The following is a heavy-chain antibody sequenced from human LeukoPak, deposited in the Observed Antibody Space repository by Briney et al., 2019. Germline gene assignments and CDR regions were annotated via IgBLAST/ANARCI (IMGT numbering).Heavy chain of an antibody. Sequence: GGSLRLSCAASGFTFSSYAMSWVRQAPGKGLEWVSAISGSGGSTYYVDSVKGRFTISRDNSKNTLYLQMNSLRAEDTAVYYCAKDLGYGDYFDYWGQGTLVTVSS. V-gene: IGHV3-23*01. CDR1: GFTFSSYA. D-gene: IGHD4-17*01. CDR3: AKDLGYGDYFDY. J-gene: IGHJ4*02. CDR2: ISGSGGST.